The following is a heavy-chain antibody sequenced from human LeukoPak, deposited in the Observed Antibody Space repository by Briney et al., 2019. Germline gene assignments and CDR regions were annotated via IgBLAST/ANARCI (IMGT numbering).Heavy chain of an antibody. J-gene: IGHJ4*02. CDR2: ISAYNGNR. CDR3: ARGGPGWDSSSWYNY. D-gene: IGHD6-13*01. CDR1: GYTFTSYG. V-gene: IGHV1-18*01. Sequence: GASVKVSCKTSGYTFTSYGIIWVRQAPGQGLEWMGWISAYNGNRNYAQKLQGRVTMTTDTSTSTAYMELRSLGSDDTAVYYCARGGPGWDSSSWYNYWGQGTLVTVSS.